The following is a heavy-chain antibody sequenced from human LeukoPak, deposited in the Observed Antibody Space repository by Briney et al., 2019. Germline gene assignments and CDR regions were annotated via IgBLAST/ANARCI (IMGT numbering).Heavy chain of an antibody. J-gene: IGHJ5*02. V-gene: IGHV4-39*01. CDR3: ARSSGMVIHNWFDP. CDR2: IYYSGST. D-gene: IGHD3-3*01. CDR1: GGSIRSYF. Sequence: SETLSLTCTVSGGSIRSYFWSWVRQPPGKGLEWIGTIYYSGSTYYNPSLKTRVTISVDTSKNQFSLNLSSVTAAATAVYCARSSGMVIHNWFDPWGQGILVTVSS.